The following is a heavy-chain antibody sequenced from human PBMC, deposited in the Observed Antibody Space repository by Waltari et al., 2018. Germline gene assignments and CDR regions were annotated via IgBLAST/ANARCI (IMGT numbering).Heavy chain of an antibody. J-gene: IGHJ6*02. Sequence: EERLLESGGGLVQPGDSLRLSCAGSGFRFSNYWMNWVRQAPGKGLVVVARIGNDETSISYADSVKGRLTISRDNAKNTVYLQMKRLRVEDTAVYYCARLAPRTYRSPVPGRHYYYGMDVWGQGTTVTVSS. D-gene: IGHD3-10*01. CDR2: IGNDETSI. CDR1: GFRFSNYW. V-gene: IGHV3-74*01. CDR3: ARLAPRTYRSPVPGRHYYYGMDV.